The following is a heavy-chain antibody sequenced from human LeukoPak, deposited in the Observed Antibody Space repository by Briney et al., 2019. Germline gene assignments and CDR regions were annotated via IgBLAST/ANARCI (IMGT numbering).Heavy chain of an antibody. CDR2: ISYDGYDK. Sequence: SGRSLRLSCAASGFTFSSHGMHWVRQAPGKGLEWVAVISYDGYDKSYADSVRGRFTISRDNSKNTLYLQMDSLRSDDTAVYYCARDFFPIVDSSWYEIGYWGQGTLVTVSS. D-gene: IGHD6-13*01. CDR1: GFTFSSHG. J-gene: IGHJ4*02. V-gene: IGHV3-30*19. CDR3: ARDFFPIVDSSWYEIGY.